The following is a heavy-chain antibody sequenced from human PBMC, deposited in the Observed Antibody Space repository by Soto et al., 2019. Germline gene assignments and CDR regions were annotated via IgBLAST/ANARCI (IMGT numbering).Heavy chain of an antibody. CDR3: ARRTTVKYYFDY. D-gene: IGHD4-17*01. CDR2: INPSGGT. V-gene: IGHV4-34*01. CDR1: GGSFSDYY. Sequence: SETVSLTCAVYGGSFSDYYWSWIRQPPGKGLEWIGEINPSGGTNYNPSLKSRVTVSLDRSRNQVSLKLRSVTAADTAVFYCARRTTVKYYFDYWGQGTPVTVS. J-gene: IGHJ4*02.